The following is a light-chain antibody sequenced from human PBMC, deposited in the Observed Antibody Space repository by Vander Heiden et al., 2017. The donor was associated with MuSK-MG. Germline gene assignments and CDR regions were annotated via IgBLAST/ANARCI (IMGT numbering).Light chain of an antibody. V-gene: IGKV1-39*01. CDR3: QQSYRTPRFT. CDR1: QSISSY. J-gene: IGKJ3*01. CDR2: AAS. Sequence: DIQMTQSPSSLSASVGDRVTITCRASQSISSYLNWYQQKPGKAPKLLIYAASSLQSGVPSRFSGSGSGTDFTLTISSLQPEDFATYYCQQSYRTPRFTFGPGTKVDIK.